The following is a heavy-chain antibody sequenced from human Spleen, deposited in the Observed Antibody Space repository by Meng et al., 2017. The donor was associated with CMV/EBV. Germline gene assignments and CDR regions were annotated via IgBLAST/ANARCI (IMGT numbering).Heavy chain of an antibody. D-gene: IGHD2/OR15-2a*01. V-gene: IGHV3-21*01. CDR3: ARVHTFGLGAFDI. CDR1: GFTFSSYS. J-gene: IGHJ3*02. Sequence: GESLKISCAVSGFTFSSYSMNWVRQAPGKGLEWVSSITSSGSYIYYADSVKGRFTISRDNAKNSLYLHMNSLRAEDTAVYFCARVHTFGLGAFDIWGQGTMVTVSS. CDR2: ITSSGSYI.